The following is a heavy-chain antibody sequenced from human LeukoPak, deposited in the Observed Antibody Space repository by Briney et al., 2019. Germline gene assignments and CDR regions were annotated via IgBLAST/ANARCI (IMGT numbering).Heavy chain of an antibody. CDR3: AKGRYSGYAHFDY. Sequence: GGSLRLPCAASGFTFNNYAMSWVRQVPGKGLEWVSLINSGGGSTYYADSVKGRFTISRDNSNNALYLQMSGLRADDTAVYHCAKGRYSGYAHFDYWGQGALVTVSS. CDR2: INSGGGST. V-gene: IGHV3-23*01. J-gene: IGHJ4*02. CDR1: GFTFNNYA. D-gene: IGHD5-12*01.